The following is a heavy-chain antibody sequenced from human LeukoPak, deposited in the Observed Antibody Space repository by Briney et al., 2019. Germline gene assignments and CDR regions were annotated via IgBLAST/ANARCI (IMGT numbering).Heavy chain of an antibody. V-gene: IGHV4-4*02. J-gene: IGHJ6*02. D-gene: IGHD5-24*01. Sequence: SGTLSLTCGVSGGSVINTNWWTWVRQPPGKGLEWIGEVHLDGRTNYNPSLESRLTMSVDVSENQVSLKLTSVTAADTAVYYCARGLDGYNSYYYYYGMDVWGQGTTVTVSS. CDR2: VHLDGRT. CDR1: GGSVINTNW. CDR3: ARGLDGYNSYYYYYGMDV.